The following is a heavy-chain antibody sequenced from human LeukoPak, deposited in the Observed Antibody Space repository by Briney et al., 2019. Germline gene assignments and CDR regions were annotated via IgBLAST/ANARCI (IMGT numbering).Heavy chain of an antibody. J-gene: IGHJ6*04. V-gene: IGHV1-69*01. CDR2: IIPIFGTA. CDR1: GGTFSSYA. CDR3: AMLYCSGGSCYSGGMDV. D-gene: IGHD2-15*01. Sequence: GSSVKVSCKASGGTFSSYAMSWVRQAPGQGLEWMGEIIPIFGTANYAQKFQGRVTITADESTSTAYMELSSLRSEDTAVYYCAMLYCSGGSCYSGGMDVWGKGTTVTVSS.